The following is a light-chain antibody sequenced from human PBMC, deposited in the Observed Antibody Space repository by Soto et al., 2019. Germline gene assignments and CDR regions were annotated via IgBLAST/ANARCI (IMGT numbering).Light chain of an antibody. CDR2: EVS. CDR1: SSDVGGYNY. CDR3: SSYTSSSTHI. J-gene: IGLJ1*01. Sequence: QSVLTQPASVSGSPGQSITISCTGTSSDVGGYNYVSWYQQRPGKAPKLMIYEVSNRPSGVSNRFSGSKSVNTASLTISGLQAEDEADYYCSSYTSSSTHIFGTGTKFTVL. V-gene: IGLV2-14*01.